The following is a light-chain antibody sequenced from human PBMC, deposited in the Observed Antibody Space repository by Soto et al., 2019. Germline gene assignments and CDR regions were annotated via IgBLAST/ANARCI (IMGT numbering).Light chain of an antibody. CDR3: QDYGSSRT. J-gene: IGKJ1*01. CDR1: QSVSSNH. Sequence: EVVLTQSPGTLSLSPGERATLSCRVTQSVSSNHLAWYQQKPGQAPRLLIYGASRRATGIPDRFSGSGSGTDFTLTITRLEPDDFAVYYCQDYGSSRTFGQGTKVEIK. CDR2: GAS. V-gene: IGKV3-20*01.